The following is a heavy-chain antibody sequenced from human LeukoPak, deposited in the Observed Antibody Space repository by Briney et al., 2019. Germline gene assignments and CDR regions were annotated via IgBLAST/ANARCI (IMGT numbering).Heavy chain of an antibody. CDR3: ARVVVVPASRAFDI. D-gene: IGHD2-2*01. Sequence: ASVKVSCKASGYTFSSYDINWVRQATGQGLEWMGWMNPNSGNTGYAQKFQGRVTMTRDTSTSTVYMELSSLRSEDTAVYYCARVVVVPASRAFDIWGQGTMVTVSS. J-gene: IGHJ3*02. CDR1: GYTFSSYD. CDR2: MNPNSGNT. V-gene: IGHV1-8*01.